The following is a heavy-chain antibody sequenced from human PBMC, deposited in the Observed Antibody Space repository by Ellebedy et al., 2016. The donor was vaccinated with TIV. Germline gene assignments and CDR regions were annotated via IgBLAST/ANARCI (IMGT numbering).Heavy chain of an antibody. V-gene: IGHV3-30*18. J-gene: IGHJ6*02. Sequence: GGSLRLXXAASGFDFSTYAMHWVRQAPGKGLEWVALISYDGSKTYYADSVKGRFTISRDNSKNTLYLQMNSLRAEDTAVYYCAKSYDILTATTPSLDVWGQGTTVTVSS. CDR1: GFDFSTYA. D-gene: IGHD3-9*01. CDR3: AKSYDILTATTPSLDV. CDR2: ISYDGSKT.